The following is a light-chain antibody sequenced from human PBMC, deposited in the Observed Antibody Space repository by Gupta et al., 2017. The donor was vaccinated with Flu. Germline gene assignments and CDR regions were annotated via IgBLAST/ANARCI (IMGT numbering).Light chain of an antibody. Sequence: SSVSASVGDRVTITCRASRDIRTWLAWYQQKPVKAPKLLIYAASSWQSGVPSRFSGSGSGTEFTLTISSRQSEDFATYYCQQGLSFRSFTFGCGTKVEI. CDR1: RDIRTW. CDR2: AAS. J-gene: IGKJ4*01. CDR3: QQGLSFRSFT. V-gene: IGKV1-12*02.